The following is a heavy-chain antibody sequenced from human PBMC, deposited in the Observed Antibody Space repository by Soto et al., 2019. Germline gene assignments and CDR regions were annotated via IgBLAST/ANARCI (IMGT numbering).Heavy chain of an antibody. J-gene: IGHJ4*02. CDR1: GGSVSSDFSS. CDR2: IYHSGSS. Sequence: QLQLQESGSGLVKPSQTLSLTCGVSGGSVSSDFSSWIWIRQPSGKGLALIGYIYHSGSSYFHPSLVSRGTISIDTSNNQFSLHLTSVTAADTAVYYCARGQPGLFSSDSWGQGILVTVSS. CDR3: ARGQPGLFSSDS. V-gene: IGHV4-30-2*01. D-gene: IGHD3-9*01.